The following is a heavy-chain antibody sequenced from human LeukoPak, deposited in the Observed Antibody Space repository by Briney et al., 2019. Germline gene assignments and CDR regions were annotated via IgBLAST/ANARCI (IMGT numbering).Heavy chain of an antibody. CDR3: AKDFLSITMIVQKGY. CDR1: GFTFDDYA. V-gene: IGHV3-43*02. J-gene: IGHJ4*02. D-gene: IGHD3-22*01. Sequence: GGSLRLSCAASGFTFDDYAMHWVRQAPGKGLEWASLISGDGGSTYYADSVKGRFTISRDNSKNSLYLQMNSLRTEDTALYYCAKDFLSITMIVQKGYWGQGTLVTVSS. CDR2: ISGDGGST.